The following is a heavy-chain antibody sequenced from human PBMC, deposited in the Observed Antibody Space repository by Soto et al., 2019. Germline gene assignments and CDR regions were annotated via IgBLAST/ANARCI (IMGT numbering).Heavy chain of an antibody. CDR1: GFTFSNYA. D-gene: IGHD3-16*01. CDR3: AKVPAYDYVWGTYYYFDY. CDR2: ISGGGSST. V-gene: IGHV3-23*01. J-gene: IGHJ4*02. Sequence: GGSLRLSYAASGFTFSNYAMSWVRQAPGKGLEWVSSISGGGSSTYYADSVKGRFTISRDNSKNTIYLQMNSLRAEDTAVYYCAKVPAYDYVWGTYYYFDYWGLGALVTVSS.